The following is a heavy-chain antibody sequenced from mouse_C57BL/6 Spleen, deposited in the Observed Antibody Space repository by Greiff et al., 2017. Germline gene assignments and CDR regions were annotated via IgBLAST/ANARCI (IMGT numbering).Heavy chain of an antibody. CDR3: ARGGDYSWFAY. CDR2: IDPSSGGT. V-gene: IGHV1-72*01. J-gene: IGHJ3*01. Sequence: QVQLQQPGAELVKPGASVKLSCKASGYTFTSYWMHWVKQRPGRGLEWIGRIDPSSGGTKYNETVKSKSTLTVDKPSSPAYMQLSSLTSEDSAVYYCARGGDYSWFAYWGQGTLVTVSA. D-gene: IGHD1-1*01. CDR1: GYTFTSYW.